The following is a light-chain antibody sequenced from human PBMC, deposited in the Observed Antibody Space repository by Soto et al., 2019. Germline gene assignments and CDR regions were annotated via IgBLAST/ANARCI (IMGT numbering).Light chain of an antibody. CDR1: SSNIGAGYD. Sequence: QSVLTQPPSVSGAPGQRVTISCTGSSSNIGAGYDVHWYQQLPGTAPKLLIYGNSNRPSGVPDRFSGSKSGTSASLAITGLQAEDEADYYCQSYASSLSDPCVFGTGTKVTVL. CDR3: QSYASSLSDPCV. J-gene: IGLJ1*01. CDR2: GNS. V-gene: IGLV1-40*01.